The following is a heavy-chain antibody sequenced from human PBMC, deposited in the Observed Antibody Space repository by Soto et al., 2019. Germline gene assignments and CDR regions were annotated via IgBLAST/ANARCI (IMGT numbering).Heavy chain of an antibody. CDR1: GGTFSSYA. V-gene: IGHV1-69*19. CDR2: IIPIFGTA. Sequence: QVQLVQSGAEVKKPGSSVTVSCKASGGTFSSYAISWVRQAPGQGLEWMGGIIPIFGTANYAQKFQGRVTIRADEPSSRAYMELSSLGAEDTAVYYCGRRGPILGELSGVYYYCGMYVWGQGTTVTVFS. D-gene: IGHD3-16*02. J-gene: IGHJ6*01. CDR3: GRRGPILGELSGVYYYCGMYV.